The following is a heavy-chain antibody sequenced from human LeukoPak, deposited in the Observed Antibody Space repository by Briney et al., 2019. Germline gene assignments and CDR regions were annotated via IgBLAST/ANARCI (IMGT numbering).Heavy chain of an antibody. CDR2: IWYDGNNK. J-gene: IGHJ4*02. D-gene: IGHD3-9*01. Sequence: GGSVRLSCAASGFTFSSYGMHWVGQAPGKGLEWVAVIWYDGNNKYYADSVKGRFTISRDNSKNTLYLQMNSLRAEDTAVYYCARSTSSEYDIYHFDYWGQGTLATVTS. CDR1: GFTFSSYG. CDR3: ARSTSSEYDIYHFDY. V-gene: IGHV3-33*01.